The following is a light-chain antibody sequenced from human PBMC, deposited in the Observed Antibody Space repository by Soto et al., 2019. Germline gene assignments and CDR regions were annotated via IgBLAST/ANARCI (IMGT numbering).Light chain of an antibody. V-gene: IGKV3-11*01. CDR3: QQYNNWPLT. CDR1: QSVSVN. Sequence: EVVLTQSPATLSLSPGESATLSCRASQSVSVNFAWYQQKPGQAPRPLIYSASDRAPGIPARFSGRGSGTYFTLTISSLEPEDFAVYYCQQYNNWPLTFGGGTKVDIK. J-gene: IGKJ4*01. CDR2: SAS.